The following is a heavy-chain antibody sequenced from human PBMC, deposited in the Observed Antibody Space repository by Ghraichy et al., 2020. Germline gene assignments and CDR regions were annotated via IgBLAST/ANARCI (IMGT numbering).Heavy chain of an antibody. V-gene: IGHV4-59*01. D-gene: IGHD6-13*01. J-gene: IGHJ6*02. CDR2: AHYSWST. CDR3: ARLARLAVAGPNYYHAMDV. CDR1: DGPISSFY. Sequence: SQTLSLTCTVSDGPISSFYWSWIRQPPGKGLEWIGYAHYSWSTNYNPSLESRVSISIDTSDNQISLRLRSVTAADTAVYYCARLARLAVAGPNYYHAMDVWGQGTTVTVSS.